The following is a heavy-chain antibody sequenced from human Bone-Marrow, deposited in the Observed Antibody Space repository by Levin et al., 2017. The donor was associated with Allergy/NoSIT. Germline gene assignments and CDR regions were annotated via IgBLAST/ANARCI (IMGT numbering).Heavy chain of an antibody. Sequence: PSETLSLTCTVSGGSISSSSYYWGWIRQPPGKGLEWIGSIYYSGSTYYNPSLKSRVTISVDTSKNQFSLKLSSVTAADTAVYYCAREGSYYYGSGSYYSSRFDYWGQGTLVTVSS. CDR1: GGSISSSSYY. D-gene: IGHD3-10*01. CDR2: IYYSGST. CDR3: AREGSYYYGSGSYYSSRFDY. J-gene: IGHJ4*02. V-gene: IGHV4-39*02.